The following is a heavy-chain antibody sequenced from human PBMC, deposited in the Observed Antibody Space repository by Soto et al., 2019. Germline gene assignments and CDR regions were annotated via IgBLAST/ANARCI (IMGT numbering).Heavy chain of an antibody. D-gene: IGHD3-22*01. CDR2: ISGSGGST. CDR3: AKELYIPMIVDLNPPVFDY. CDR1: GFTFSSYA. J-gene: IGHJ4*02. Sequence: EVQLLESGGGLVQPGGSLRLSCAASGFTFSSYAMSWVRQAPGKGLEWVSAISGSGGSTYYADSVKGRFTISRDNSKNTLYLQMNSLRAEDTAVYYCAKELYIPMIVDLNPPVFDYWGQGTLVTVSS. V-gene: IGHV3-23*01.